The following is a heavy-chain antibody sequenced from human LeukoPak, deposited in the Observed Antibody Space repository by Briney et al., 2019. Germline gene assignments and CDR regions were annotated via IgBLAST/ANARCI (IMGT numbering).Heavy chain of an antibody. CDR3: AKDYGNNWNDVGGGAFDI. D-gene: IGHD1-20*01. J-gene: IGHJ3*02. Sequence: PGRSLRLSCAASGFTFSSYGMHWVRQAPGKGLEWVAVISYDGSNKYYADSVKGRFTISRDNSKNTLYLQMNSLRAEDTAVYYCAKDYGNNWNDVGGGAFDIWGQGTMVTVSS. CDR1: GFTFSSYG. V-gene: IGHV3-30*18. CDR2: ISYDGSNK.